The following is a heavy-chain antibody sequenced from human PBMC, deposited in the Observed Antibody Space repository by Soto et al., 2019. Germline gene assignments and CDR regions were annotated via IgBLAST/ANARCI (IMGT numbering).Heavy chain of an antibody. D-gene: IGHD5-18*01. Sequence: EVQLLESGGGLVQPGGSLRLSCAASGFTFSSYAMSWVRQAPGKGLEWVSAISGSGGSTYYADSVKGRFTISRDNSKNALYLQMNSLRAEDTAVYYCAKGVWIQLWLGGAFDIWGQGTMVTVSS. CDR1: GFTFSSYA. CDR3: AKGVWIQLWLGGAFDI. V-gene: IGHV3-23*01. J-gene: IGHJ3*02. CDR2: ISGSGGST.